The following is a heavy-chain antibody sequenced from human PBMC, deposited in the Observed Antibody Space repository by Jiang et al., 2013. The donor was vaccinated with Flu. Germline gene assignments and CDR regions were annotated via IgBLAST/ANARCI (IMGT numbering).Heavy chain of an antibody. J-gene: IGHJ5*02. CDR3: ARHGRTSPTGWFDP. D-gene: IGHD1/OR15-1a*01. CDR1: GGSISTSSSY. Sequence: NPSETLSLTCTVSGGSISTSSSYWGWIRQPPRKGLEWIGYISYSGSTYFNPSLKSRVTISVDTSKNQFSLKLPSVTAADTAVYYCARHGRTSPTGWFDPWGQGILVTVAS. V-gene: IGHV4-39*01. CDR2: ISYSGST.